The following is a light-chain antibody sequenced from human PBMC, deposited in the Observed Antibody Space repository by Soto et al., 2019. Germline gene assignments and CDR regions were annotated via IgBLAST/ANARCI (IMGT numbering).Light chain of an antibody. CDR2: LAS. CDR3: QQYGTSPFT. Sequence: EIVLTQSPGTLSLSPGEIATLSCRASQSVSSSYLAWYQQKPGQAPRLLIYLASSRATGVPDRFSGSGSGPDFTLTISRLEAEDFAVYYCQQYGTSPFTFGQGTMLEIK. V-gene: IGKV3-20*01. CDR1: QSVSSSY. J-gene: IGKJ2*01.